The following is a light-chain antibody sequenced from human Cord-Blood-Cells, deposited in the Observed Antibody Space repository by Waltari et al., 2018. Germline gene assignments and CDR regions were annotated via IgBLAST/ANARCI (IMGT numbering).Light chain of an antibody. J-gene: IGLJ2*01. CDR1: SSDVGGYNY. Sequence: QSALTQPHSASGSPGTSVTISCTGTSSDVGGYNYVSWYQQHPGKAPKLMMYEVSKRPSGVPDRFSGSKSGNTASLTVSGLQAEDEADYYCSSYAGSNNYVVFGGGTKLTVL. V-gene: IGLV2-8*01. CDR3: SSYAGSNNYVV. CDR2: EVS.